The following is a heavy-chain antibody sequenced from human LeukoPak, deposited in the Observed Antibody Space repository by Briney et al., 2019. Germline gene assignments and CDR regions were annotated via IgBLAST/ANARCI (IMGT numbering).Heavy chain of an antibody. CDR3: ARGSRYYGSGSYYRWFDP. J-gene: IGHJ5*02. D-gene: IGHD3-10*01. V-gene: IGHV4-34*01. Sequence: TASETLSLTCAVYGGSFSGYYWSWIRQPPGKGLEWIGEINHSGSTNYNPSLKSRVTISVGTSKNQFSLKLSSVTAADTAVYYCARGSRYYGSGSYYRWFDPWGQGTLVTVSS. CDR1: GGSFSGYY. CDR2: INHSGST.